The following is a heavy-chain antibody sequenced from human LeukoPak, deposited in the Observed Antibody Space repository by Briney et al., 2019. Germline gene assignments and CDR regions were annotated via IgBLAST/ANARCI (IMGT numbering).Heavy chain of an antibody. CDR3: ARERDILTGYPPYYYYGMDV. CDR2: IYYSGST. V-gene: IGHV4-38-2*01. D-gene: IGHD3-9*01. J-gene: IGHJ6*02. Sequence: GSLRLSCAASGFTFGDYYMSWIRQPPGKGLEWIGSIYYSGSTYYNPSLKSRVTISVDTSKNQFSLKLSSVTAADTAVYYCARERDILTGYPPYYYYGMDVWGQGTTVTLSS. CDR1: GFTFGDYY.